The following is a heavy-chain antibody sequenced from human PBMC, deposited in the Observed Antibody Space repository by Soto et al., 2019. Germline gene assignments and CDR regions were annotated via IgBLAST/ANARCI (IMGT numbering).Heavy chain of an antibody. CDR2: IYYSVST. Sequence: QVQLQESGPGLVKPSQTLSITCTVSGGSINSGGYYWSWIRRQPGKGLEWIGYIYYSVSTYYNPSLKSRVSISVDTSKNQFSLKLSSVTAADTAVYYCARVCGGDCHNGMDVWGQGTTVTVS. D-gene: IGHD2-21*02. V-gene: IGHV4-31*03. J-gene: IGHJ6*02. CDR1: GGSINSGGYY. CDR3: ARVCGGDCHNGMDV.